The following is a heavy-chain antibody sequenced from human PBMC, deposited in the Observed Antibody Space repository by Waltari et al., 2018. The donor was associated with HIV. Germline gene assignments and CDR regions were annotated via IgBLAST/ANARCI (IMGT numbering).Heavy chain of an antibody. CDR3: ARADIVVVVDARYYYGMDV. V-gene: IGHV4-61*02. Sequence: VQLQESGPGVVKPSQALSLTCTVSGGSISSGRYYWSWIRQPAGKGLEWIGRIQTSGITNYNPSLESRVTMSVDTSENHFSLRLNSVTAADTAVYYCARADIVVVVDARYYYGMDVWGQGTTVTVSS. CDR1: GGSISSGRYY. J-gene: IGHJ6*02. D-gene: IGHD2-15*01. CDR2: IQTSGIT.